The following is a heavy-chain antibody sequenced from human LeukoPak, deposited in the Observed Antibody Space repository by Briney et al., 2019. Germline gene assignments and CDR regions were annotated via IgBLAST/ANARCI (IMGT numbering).Heavy chain of an antibody. CDR1: GGSISSSSHY. V-gene: IGHV4-39*07. Sequence: PSETLPLTCTVSGGSISSSSHYWGWIRQPPGKGLEWIGSIYYTGSTYFHPSLKSRVTISVDTSKNQFSLKLSSVTAADTAVYYCARAPRKGYCSNTTCYADNWFDPWGQGTRVTVSS. J-gene: IGHJ5*02. CDR2: IYYTGST. CDR3: ARAPRKGYCSNTTCYADNWFDP. D-gene: IGHD2-2*01.